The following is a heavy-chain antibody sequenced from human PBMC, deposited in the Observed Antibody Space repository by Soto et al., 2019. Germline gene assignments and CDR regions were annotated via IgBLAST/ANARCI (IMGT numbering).Heavy chain of an antibody. CDR1: GFAVSNNY. V-gene: IGHV3-53*01. CDR2: VYSGGTT. CDR3: ARAGSPFDSDSSGYWGFDH. D-gene: IGHD3-22*01. Sequence: GSLRLSCVASGFAVSNNYMNWVRQAPGKGLEWVSVVYSGGTTYYADSVRGRFTVSRDDSKNTLFLQMSSLRAEDTAVYYCARAGSPFDSDSSGYWGFDHWGQGTLVTVSS. J-gene: IGHJ4*02.